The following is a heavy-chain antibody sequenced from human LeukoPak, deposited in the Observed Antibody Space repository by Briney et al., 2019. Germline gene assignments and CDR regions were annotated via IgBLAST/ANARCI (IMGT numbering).Heavy chain of an antibody. Sequence: GGSLRLSCAASGFTFSSYSMTWVRQAPGKGLEWVSSISSSSYIYYADSVKGRFTISRDNAKNSLYLQMNSLRAEDTALYYCGRVSGDYYHTVDYWGQGTLVTVSS. J-gene: IGHJ4*02. CDR2: ISSSSYI. V-gene: IGHV3-21*01. D-gene: IGHD4-17*01. CDR3: GRVSGDYYHTVDY. CDR1: GFTFSSYS.